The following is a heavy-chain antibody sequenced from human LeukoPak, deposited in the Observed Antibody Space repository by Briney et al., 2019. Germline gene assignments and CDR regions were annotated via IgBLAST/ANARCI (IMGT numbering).Heavy chain of an antibody. V-gene: IGHV4-39*01. CDR3: ARSDAVGYYRFDY. D-gene: IGHD3-3*01. CDR1: GVSISSSFYY. Sequence: PSETLSLTCTVSGVSISSSFYYWGWIRQPPGKGLEWIGSIFYGGSTYYNPSLKSRVTISIDTSKNQFSLKLSSVTAADTAVYYCARSDAVGYYRFDYWGQGTLVTVSS. CDR2: IFYGGST. J-gene: IGHJ4*02.